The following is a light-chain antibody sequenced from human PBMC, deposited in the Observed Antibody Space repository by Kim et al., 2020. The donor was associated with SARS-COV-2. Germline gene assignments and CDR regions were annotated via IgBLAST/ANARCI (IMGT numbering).Light chain of an antibody. V-gene: IGLV3-21*04. CDR2: YDS. Sequence: VAPGKKASITCGGNNIGSKSGHWYQQKPGQAPVLVIYYDSDRPSGSPERLSGSNSGNTATLTIIRVEAGDEADYYCQVWDSSSDVVFGGGTQLTVL. CDR3: QVWDSSSDVV. CDR1: NIGSKS. J-gene: IGLJ2*01.